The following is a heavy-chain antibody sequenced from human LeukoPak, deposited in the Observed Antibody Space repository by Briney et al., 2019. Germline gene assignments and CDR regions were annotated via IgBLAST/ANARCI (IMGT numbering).Heavy chain of an antibody. CDR2: INWNGGST. Sequence: PGGSLRLSCVGSGLNFDDYAMHWVRQAPGKGLEWVSGINWNGGSTGYADSVKGRFTISRDNAKNSLYLQMNSLRAEDTALYYCASGGIYYGAAFDFWGQGTLVTVSS. V-gene: IGHV3-20*04. D-gene: IGHD1-26*01. CDR3: ASGGIYYGAAFDF. CDR1: GLNFDDYA. J-gene: IGHJ4*02.